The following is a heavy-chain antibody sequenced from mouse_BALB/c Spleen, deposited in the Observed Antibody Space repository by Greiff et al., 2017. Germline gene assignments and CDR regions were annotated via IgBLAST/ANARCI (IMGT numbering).Heavy chain of an antibody. Sequence: VQLKQSGGDLVKPGGSLKLSCAASGFTFSSYGMSWVRQTPDKRLEWVATISSGGSYTYYPDSVKGRFTISRDNAKNTLYLQMSSLKSEDTAMYYCARQGDGKGDYFDYWGQGTTLTVSS. CDR3: ARQGDGKGDYFDY. CDR1: GFTFSSYG. J-gene: IGHJ2*01. CDR2: ISSGGSYT. D-gene: IGHD2-1*01. V-gene: IGHV5-6*01.